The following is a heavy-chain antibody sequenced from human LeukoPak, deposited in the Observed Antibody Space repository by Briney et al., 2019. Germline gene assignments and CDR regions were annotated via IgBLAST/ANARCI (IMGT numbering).Heavy chain of an antibody. Sequence: SVKVSCKASGGTFSSYAISWVRQAPGQGLEWMGGIIPIFGTANYAQKFQGRVTITADESTSTAYMELSSLRSEDTAVYYCARDYYGSGNAFDIWGQGTMVTVSS. D-gene: IGHD3-10*01. CDR1: GGTFSSYA. CDR2: IIPIFGTA. CDR3: ARDYYGSGNAFDI. J-gene: IGHJ3*02. V-gene: IGHV1-69*13.